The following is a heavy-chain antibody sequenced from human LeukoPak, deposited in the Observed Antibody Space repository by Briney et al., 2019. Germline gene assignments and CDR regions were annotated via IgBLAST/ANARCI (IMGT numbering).Heavy chain of an antibody. J-gene: IGHJ6*02. CDR1: GFTVSSNY. CDR3: AREGDGSGSYSRPLYYYGMDV. D-gene: IGHD3-10*01. Sequence: GGSLRLSCAASGFTVSSNYMSWVRQAPGKGLEWVSVIYSGGSTYYADSVKGRFTISRDNSKNTLYLQMNSLRAEDTAVYYCAREGDGSGSYSRPLYYYGMDVWGQGTTVTVSS. V-gene: IGHV3-66*01. CDR2: IYSGGST.